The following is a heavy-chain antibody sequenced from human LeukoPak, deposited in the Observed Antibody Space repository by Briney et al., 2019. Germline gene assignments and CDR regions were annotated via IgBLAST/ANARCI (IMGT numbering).Heavy chain of an antibody. J-gene: IGHJ5*02. Sequence: GASVKVSCKASGYTFTSYDINWVRQATGQGLEWMGWMNPNSGNTGYAQKFQGRVTITRNTSISTAYMELSSLRSEDTAVYYCARGGNHRYYYDSSGYNPLNWFDPWGQGTLVTVSS. CDR3: ARGGNHRYYYDSSGYNPLNWFDP. CDR2: MNPNSGNT. D-gene: IGHD3-22*01. CDR1: GYTFTSYD. V-gene: IGHV1-8*03.